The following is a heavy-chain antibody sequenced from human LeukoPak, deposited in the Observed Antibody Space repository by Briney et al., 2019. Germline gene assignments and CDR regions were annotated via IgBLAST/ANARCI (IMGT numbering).Heavy chain of an antibody. CDR2: INRDGGIT. CDR1: GFKFSNYW. CDR3: IPDSEGRSGGDY. V-gene: IGHV3-74*03. Sequence: PGGSLRLSCAASGFKFSNYWMHWVRQVPGKGLVWVSRINRDGGITTYADSVKGRFTISRDNAKNMPYLQLNSLRAEDTAVYYCIPDSEGRSGGDYWGQGTLVTVSS. J-gene: IGHJ4*02. D-gene: IGHD3-10*01.